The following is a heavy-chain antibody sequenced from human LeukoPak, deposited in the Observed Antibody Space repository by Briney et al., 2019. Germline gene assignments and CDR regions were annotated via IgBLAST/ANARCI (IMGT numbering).Heavy chain of an antibody. V-gene: IGHV3-23*01. J-gene: IGHJ6*03. CDR1: GFTFSSYA. Sequence: GSLRLSCAASGFTFSSYAMSWVRQAPGKGLEWVSAISGSGGSTYYADSVKGRFTISRDNSKNTLYLQMNSLRAEDTAVYYCAKDAQDYDYVWGSFNYYYYYMDVWGKGTTVTVSS. CDR3: AKDAQDYDYVWGSFNYYYYYMDV. CDR2: ISGSGGST. D-gene: IGHD3-16*01.